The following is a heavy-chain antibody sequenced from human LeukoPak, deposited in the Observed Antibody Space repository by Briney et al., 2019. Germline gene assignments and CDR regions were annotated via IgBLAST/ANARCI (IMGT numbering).Heavy chain of an antibody. CDR1: GYTFTGYY. V-gene: IGHV1-2*02. CDR2: INPNSGGT. CDR3: ARTSDLWGETDY. Sequence: GASVKVPCKASGYTFTGYYMHWVRQAPGQGLEWMGWINPNSGGTNYAQKFQGRVTMTRDTSISTAYMELSRLRSDDTAVYYCARTSDLWGETDYWGQGTLVTVSS. D-gene: IGHD3-16*01. J-gene: IGHJ4*02.